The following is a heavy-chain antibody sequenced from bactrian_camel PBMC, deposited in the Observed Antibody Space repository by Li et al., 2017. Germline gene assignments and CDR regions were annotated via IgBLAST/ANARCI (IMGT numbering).Heavy chain of an antibody. CDR3: ATGGGSWSIRTFGY. CDR2: IDTGGGNT. CDR1: GFTFSNFA. V-gene: IGHV3S30*01. D-gene: IGHD6*01. Sequence: QLVESGGGWVQPGGSLRLSCTASGFTFSNFAMSWVRQVTGKGLEWVSGIDTGGGNTYYADSVKGRFTISRDSTKNMLYLQMNSLKSDDTALYYCATGGGSWSIRTFGYWGQGTQVTVS. J-gene: IGHJ6*01.